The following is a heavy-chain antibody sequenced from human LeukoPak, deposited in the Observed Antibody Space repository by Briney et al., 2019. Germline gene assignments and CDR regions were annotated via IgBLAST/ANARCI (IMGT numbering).Heavy chain of an antibody. CDR1: GYSISSGYY. CDR2: GHYSGRN. Sequence: SETLSLTCAVSGYSISSGYYWGWIRQPPGKGLEWIGSGHYSGRNYYYPSLKSRVTISVDTSKNQFSLKLSSVTAADTAVYYCARQPDTSDSSAYYGGDYWGQGTLVTVSS. D-gene: IGHD3-22*01. J-gene: IGHJ4*02. V-gene: IGHV4-38-2*01. CDR3: ARQPDTSDSSAYYGGDY.